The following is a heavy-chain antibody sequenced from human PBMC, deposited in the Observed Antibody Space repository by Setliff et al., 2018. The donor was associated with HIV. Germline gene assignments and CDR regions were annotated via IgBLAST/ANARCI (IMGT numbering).Heavy chain of an antibody. CDR3: ARSIYEWGAFDI. Sequence: ASVKVSCKASGYTFTGYYMHWVRQAPGQGLEWMGWINPNSGGTNYAQKFQGRVTMTSDTSTSTVYMELSSLRSEDSAVYYCARSIYEWGAFDIWGQGTMVTVSS. J-gene: IGHJ3*02. D-gene: IGHD2-8*01. V-gene: IGHV1-2*02. CDR2: INPNSGGT. CDR1: GYTFTGYY.